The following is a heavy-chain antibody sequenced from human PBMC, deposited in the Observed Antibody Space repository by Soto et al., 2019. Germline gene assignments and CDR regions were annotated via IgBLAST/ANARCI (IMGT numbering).Heavy chain of an antibody. CDR1: GFTFSSYG. Sequence: QVQLVESGGGVVQPGRSLRLSCAASGFTFSSYGMHWVRQAPGKGLEWVAVIWYDGSNKYYADSVKGRLTISRDNSKKPVYQQMSRLRAEGTAVYYWAGDGDYYDSSGYYRPGYLDYWGQGTLVTVSS. V-gene: IGHV3-33*01. D-gene: IGHD3-22*01. CDR3: AGDGDYYDSSGYYRPGYLDY. J-gene: IGHJ4*02. CDR2: IWYDGSNK.